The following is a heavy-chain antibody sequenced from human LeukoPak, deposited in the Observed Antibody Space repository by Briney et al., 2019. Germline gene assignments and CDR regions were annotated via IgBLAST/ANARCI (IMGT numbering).Heavy chain of an antibody. D-gene: IGHD2-15*01. CDR2: IKQDGNER. Sequence: GGSLRLSCATSEFTFSSHWMTWVRQAPGKGLEWVANIKQDGNERYYVESVKGRFTISRDNTKSTLYLQMHSLRAEDTAVYYCATAGGDGSRMGFDPWGQGTLVTVSS. CDR1: EFTFSSHW. CDR3: ATAGGDGSRMGFDP. J-gene: IGHJ5*02. V-gene: IGHV3-7*01.